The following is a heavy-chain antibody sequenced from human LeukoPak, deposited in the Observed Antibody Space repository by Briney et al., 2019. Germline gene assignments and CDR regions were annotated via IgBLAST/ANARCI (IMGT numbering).Heavy chain of an antibody. CDR3: ARGMAREFDY. J-gene: IGHJ4*02. Sequence: PGGSLRLSCAAPGFNFSSHCIHTVRQAPGKGLESAAPIWYDGSNKYYADSVRGRFTISRDDSKNTLYLQMNSLSSEDTAVYYCARGMAREFDYWGQGTLVTVSS. CDR1: GFNFSSHC. V-gene: IGHV3-33*01. CDR2: IWYDGSNK. D-gene: IGHD5-24*01.